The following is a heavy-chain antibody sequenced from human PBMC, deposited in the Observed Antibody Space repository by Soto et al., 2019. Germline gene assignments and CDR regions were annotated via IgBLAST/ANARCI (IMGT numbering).Heavy chain of an antibody. CDR2: IYYSGST. Sequence: SETLSLTCTASGGSISSSSYYWGWIRQPPGKGLEWIGSIYYSGSTYYNPSLKSRVTISVDTSKNQFSLKLSSVTAADTAVYYCARRGVGYCTNGVCFTRFDPWGQGTLVTVSS. V-gene: IGHV4-39*01. J-gene: IGHJ5*02. CDR3: ARRGVGYCTNGVCFTRFDP. CDR1: GGSISSSSYY. D-gene: IGHD2-8*01.